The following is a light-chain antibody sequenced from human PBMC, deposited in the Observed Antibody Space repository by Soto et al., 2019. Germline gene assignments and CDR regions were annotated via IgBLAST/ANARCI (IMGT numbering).Light chain of an antibody. CDR1: QSISTW. Sequence: DIQMTQSPSTLSASVGDRVTITCRASQSISTWLAWYQQKPGKAPKLLIYRASSLESGAPSRFSGSGSGTEFTLTISSLQPDDLATYYCQQYDIYWTFGQGTKVEIK. V-gene: IGKV1-5*03. J-gene: IGKJ1*01. CDR3: QQYDIYWT. CDR2: RAS.